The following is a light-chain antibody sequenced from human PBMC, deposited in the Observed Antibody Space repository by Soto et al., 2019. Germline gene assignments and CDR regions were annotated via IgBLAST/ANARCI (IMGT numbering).Light chain of an antibody. CDR1: SSNIGSNY. CDR2: RND. J-gene: IGLJ1*01. V-gene: IGLV1-47*01. Sequence: QSVLTQPPSTSGTPGQRVTISCSGSSSNIGSNYVYWYQQLPGTAPKLLICRNDQRPSGVPDRFSGSKSGTSASLAISGLRSEDEADYYCGAGDDSLSGYVFGTGTKVTVL. CDR3: GAGDDSLSGYV.